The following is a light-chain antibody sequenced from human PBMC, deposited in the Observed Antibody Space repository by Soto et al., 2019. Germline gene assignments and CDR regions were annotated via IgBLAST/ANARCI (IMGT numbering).Light chain of an antibody. V-gene: IGKV1-5*01. Sequence: MTQSPAIVSVSPGEGVTLSCTPSQSVGSSLAWYQQKPGKAPKPLIYDASTLKTGVPSRFSGSGSGSEFNFTITGLQPDDFATYFCQQYNTYSTFGQGTRLEIK. CDR2: DAS. J-gene: IGKJ5*01. CDR1: QSVGSS. CDR3: QQYNTYST.